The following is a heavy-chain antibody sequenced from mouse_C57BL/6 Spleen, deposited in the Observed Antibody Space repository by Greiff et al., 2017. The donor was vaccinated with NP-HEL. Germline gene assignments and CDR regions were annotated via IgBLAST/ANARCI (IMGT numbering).Heavy chain of an antibody. V-gene: IGHV14-4*01. J-gene: IGHJ4*01. CDR2: IDPENGDT. CDR1: GFNIKDDY. CDR3: TTGYSGSSVGYAMDY. D-gene: IGHD1-1*01. Sequence: EVQLVESGAELVRPGASVKLSCTASGFNIKDDYMHWVKQRPEQGLEWIGWIDPENGDTEYASKFQGKATITADTSSNTAYLQLSSLTSEDTAVYYCTTGYSGSSVGYAMDYWGQGTSVTVSS.